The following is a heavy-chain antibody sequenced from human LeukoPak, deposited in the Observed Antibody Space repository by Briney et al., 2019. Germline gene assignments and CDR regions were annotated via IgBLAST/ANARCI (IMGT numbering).Heavy chain of an antibody. CDR3: ARDYYGSGSYYTSNYYYGMDV. V-gene: IGHV3-7*01. D-gene: IGHD3-10*01. CDR2: MKLDGTEK. CDR1: AFISRSYW. J-gene: IGHJ6*02. Sequence: GGSLRLSCAASAFISRSYWMSWVRPAPGKGLEWVANMKLDGTEKNYVDCGEGRFTIYRDNTNNSLYLQVNSLRTEDTAVYFCARDYYGSGSYYTSNYYYGMDVWAQGTRVTVSS.